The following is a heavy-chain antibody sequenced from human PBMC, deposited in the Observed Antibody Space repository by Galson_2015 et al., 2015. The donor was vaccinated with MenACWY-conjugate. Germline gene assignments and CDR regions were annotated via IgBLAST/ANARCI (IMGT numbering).Heavy chain of an antibody. V-gene: IGHV3-23*01. CDR1: GFTFSSYA. D-gene: IGHD6-19*01. J-gene: IGHJ4*02. CDR3: AKDRSPAIAVAGRYFDY. CDR2: ISGRGDYT. Sequence: SLRLSCAASGFTFSSYAMSWVRQAPGRGLQWVSSISGRGDYTYYADSVRGRFTISRDNSKSTLCLQMNSLRAEDTALYYCAKDRSPAIAVAGRYFDYWGQGTLVTVSS.